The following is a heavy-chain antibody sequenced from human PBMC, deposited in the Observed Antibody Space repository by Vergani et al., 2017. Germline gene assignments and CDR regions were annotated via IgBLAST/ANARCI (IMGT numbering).Heavy chain of an antibody. Sequence: EVQLVESGGGLVQPGGSLRLSCAASGFTFSSYDMHWVRQATGKGLEWVSAIGTAGDTYYPGSVKGRFTISRENAKNSLYLQMNSLRAEDTAIYYCARAVSTTVGDPPGYWGQGTLVTVSS. CDR1: GFTFSSYD. J-gene: IGHJ4*02. CDR3: ARAVSTTVGDPPGY. CDR2: IGTAGDT. D-gene: IGHD4-23*01. V-gene: IGHV3-13*01.